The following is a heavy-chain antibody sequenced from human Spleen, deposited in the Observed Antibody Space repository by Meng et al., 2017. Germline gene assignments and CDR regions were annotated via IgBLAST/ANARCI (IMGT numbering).Heavy chain of an antibody. J-gene: IGHJ5*02. D-gene: IGHD6-13*01. CDR2: INHSGST. CDR3: ARVEGTIAAAGGSWFDP. Sequence: QGQLRQWGAGLLKPSETLSLTCAVYGGSFSGYYWIWIRQPPGKGLEWIGEINHSGSTNYNPSLKSRVTISVDTSKNQFSLKLSSVTAADTAVYYCARVEGTIAAAGGSWFDPWGQGTLVTVSS. CDR1: GGSFSGYY. V-gene: IGHV4-34*01.